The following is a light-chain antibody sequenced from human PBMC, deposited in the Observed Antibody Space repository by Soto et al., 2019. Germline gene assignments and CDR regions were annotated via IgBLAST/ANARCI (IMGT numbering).Light chain of an antibody. CDR1: QSVSSSY. CDR2: GAS. Sequence: EIVVTQSPGTLSLSPGERATLSCRASQSVSSSYLAWYQQKPGQAPRLLIYGASSRATGIPDRFSGSGSGTDFTLTIRRPEPEDFAVYYCQQYGSSPLTLGGGTKVEIQ. V-gene: IGKV3-20*01. J-gene: IGKJ4*01. CDR3: QQYGSSPLT.